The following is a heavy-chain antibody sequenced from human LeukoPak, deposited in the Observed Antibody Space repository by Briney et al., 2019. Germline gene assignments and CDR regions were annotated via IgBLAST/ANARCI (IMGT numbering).Heavy chain of an antibody. CDR2: INPSGGST. CDR3: ARDGGYSGYDGFY. V-gene: IGHV1-46*01. Sequence: ASVKVSCKASGGTFSSYAISWVRQAPGQGLEWMGIINPSGGSTSYAQKFQGRVTMTRDTSTSTAYMELRSLRFDDTAVYYCARDGGYSGYDGFYWGQGTPVTVSS. D-gene: IGHD5-12*01. CDR1: GGTFSSYA. J-gene: IGHJ4*02.